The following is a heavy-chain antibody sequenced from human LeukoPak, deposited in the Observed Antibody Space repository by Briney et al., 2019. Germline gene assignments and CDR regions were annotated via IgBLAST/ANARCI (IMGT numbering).Heavy chain of an antibody. J-gene: IGHJ5*02. CDR3: ARVRKDYYYGSGSYYNRNWFDP. CDR1: GYTFTSYG. V-gene: IGHV1-18*01. D-gene: IGHD3-10*01. Sequence: ASVKVSFTASGYTFTSYGISWVRQAPGQGREWMGWIRAYNGNTNYAQKLQGRVTITTDTSTSTAYMELRSLRSDHTAVYYCARVRKDYYYGSGSYYNRNWFDPWGQGTLVTVSS. CDR2: IRAYNGNT.